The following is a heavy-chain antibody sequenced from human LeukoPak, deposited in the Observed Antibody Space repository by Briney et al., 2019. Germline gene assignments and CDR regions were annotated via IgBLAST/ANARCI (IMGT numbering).Heavy chain of an antibody. V-gene: IGHV3-23*01. D-gene: IGHD3-10*01. J-gene: IGHJ3*02. CDR3: AKESTMVRVPGEDAFDI. CDR2: ISGSGGST. Sequence: GGSLRLSCAASGFTFSSNAMSWVRQAPGKGLEWVSAISGSGGSTYYADSVKGRFTISRDNSKNTLYLQMNSLRAEDTAVYYCAKESTMVRVPGEDAFDIWGQGTMVTVSS. CDR1: GFTFSSNA.